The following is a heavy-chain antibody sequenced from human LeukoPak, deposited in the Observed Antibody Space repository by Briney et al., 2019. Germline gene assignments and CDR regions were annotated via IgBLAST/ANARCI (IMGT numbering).Heavy chain of an antibody. J-gene: IGHJ4*02. CDR1: GGTFSSYA. D-gene: IGHD2-21*02. Sequence: SVKVSCKASGGTFSSYAISWVRQAPGQGLEWMGRIIPIFGTANYAQKFQGRATITTDESTSTAYMELSSLRSEDTAVYYCARGDCGGDCYEVLLDYWGQGTLVTVSS. V-gene: IGHV1-69*05. CDR3: ARGDCGGDCYEVLLDY. CDR2: IIPIFGTA.